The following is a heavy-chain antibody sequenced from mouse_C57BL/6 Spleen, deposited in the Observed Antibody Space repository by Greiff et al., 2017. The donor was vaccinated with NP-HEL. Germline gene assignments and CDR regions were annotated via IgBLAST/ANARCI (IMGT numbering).Heavy chain of an antibody. V-gene: IGHV1-26*01. CDR2: INPNNGGT. CDR1: GYTFTDYY. J-gene: IGHJ3*01. Sequence: EVQLQQSGPELVKPGASVKISCKASGYTFTDYYMNWVKQSHGKSLEWIGDINPNNGGTSYNQKFKGKATLTVDKSSSTAYMELRSLTSEDSAVYYCARGDYGANWDWFAYWGQGTLVTVSA. D-gene: IGHD4-1*01. CDR3: ARGDYGANWDWFAY.